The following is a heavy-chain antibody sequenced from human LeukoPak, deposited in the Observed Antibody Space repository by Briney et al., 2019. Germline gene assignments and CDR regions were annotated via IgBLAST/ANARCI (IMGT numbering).Heavy chain of an antibody. V-gene: IGHV4-59*08. CDR3: ARQGRRVQLWSRTNWFDP. CDR2: IYYSGST. D-gene: IGHD5-18*01. CDR1: GGSISSYY. J-gene: IGHJ5*02. Sequence: SETLSLTCTVPGGSISSYYWSWIRQPPGKGLEWIGYIYYSGSTNYNPSLKSRVTISVDTFKNQFSLKLSSVTAADTAVYYCARQGRRVQLWSRTNWFDPWGQGTLVTVSS.